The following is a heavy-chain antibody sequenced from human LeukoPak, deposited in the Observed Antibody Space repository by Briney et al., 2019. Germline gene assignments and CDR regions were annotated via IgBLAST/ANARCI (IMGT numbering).Heavy chain of an antibody. CDR2: IIPILGIA. D-gene: IGHD3-22*01. V-gene: IGHV1-69*04. CDR1: GYTFSSYA. J-gene: IGHJ5*02. Sequence: GASVKVSCKASGYTFSSYAISWVRQAPGQGLEWMGRIIPILGIANYAQKFQGRVTITADKSTSTAYMELSSLRSEDTAVYYCARGVTYYYDSSGYYWAWFDPWGQGTLVTVSS. CDR3: ARGVTYYYDSSGYYWAWFDP.